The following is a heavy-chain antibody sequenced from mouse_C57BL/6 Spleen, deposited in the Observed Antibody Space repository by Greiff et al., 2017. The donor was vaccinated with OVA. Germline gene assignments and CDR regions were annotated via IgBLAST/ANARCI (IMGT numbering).Heavy chain of an antibody. CDR2: ISSGSSTI. CDR3: ARGLGEYFDY. V-gene: IGHV5-17*01. D-gene: IGHD3-1*01. Sequence: EVHLVESGGGLVKPGGSLKLSCAASGFTFSDYGMHWVRQAPEKGLEWVAYISSGSSTIYYADTVKGRFTISRDNAKNTLFLQMTSLRSEDTAMYYCARGLGEYFDYWGQGTTLTVSS. CDR1: GFTFSDYG. J-gene: IGHJ2*01.